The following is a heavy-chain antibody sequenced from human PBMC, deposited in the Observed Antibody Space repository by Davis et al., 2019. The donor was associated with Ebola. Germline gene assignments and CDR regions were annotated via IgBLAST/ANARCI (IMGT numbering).Heavy chain of an antibody. J-gene: IGHJ4*02. CDR2: ISYDGSNK. Sequence: PGGSLRLSCAASGFTFSSYAMHWVRQAPGKGLEWVAVISYDGSNKYYADSVKGRFTISRDNSKNTLYLQMNSLRAEDTAVYYCARDVWAADGRFLEWLLPDYWGQGTLVTVSS. D-gene: IGHD3-3*01. CDR3: ARDVWAADGRFLEWLLPDY. V-gene: IGHV3-30*04. CDR1: GFTFSSYA.